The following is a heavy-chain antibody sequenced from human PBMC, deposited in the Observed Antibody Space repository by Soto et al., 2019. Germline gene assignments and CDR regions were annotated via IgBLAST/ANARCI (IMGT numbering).Heavy chain of an antibody. J-gene: IGHJ6*03. CDR3: AGDWLTYYYGSGSRRMDV. V-gene: IGHV1-3*01. CDR1: GYTYTSYA. CDR2: INAGNGNT. D-gene: IGHD3-10*01. Sequence: ASAKVCCKASGYTYTSYAMQWVRQDKEQRLEWMGWINAGNGNTKYSQKFQGRVTITRDTSASTAYMELSSLRSEDTAVYYCAGDWLTYYYGSGSRRMDVWGKGTTVTVSS.